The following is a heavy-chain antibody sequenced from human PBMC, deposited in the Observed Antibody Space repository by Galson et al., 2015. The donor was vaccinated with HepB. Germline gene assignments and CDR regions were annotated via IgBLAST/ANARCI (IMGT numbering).Heavy chain of an antibody. D-gene: IGHD3-9*01. V-gene: IGHV3-30*18. J-gene: IGHJ4*02. CDR1: GFTFSSYG. Sequence: SLRLSCAASGFTFSSYGMHWVRQAPGKGLEWVAGISYDGHNKYYADSVKGRFTISRHNFKNTLYLQMNSLRAEDTAVYYCAKPHSVDWLLYRAYFDYWGQGTLVTVSS. CDR3: AKPHSVDWLLYRAYFDY. CDR2: ISYDGHNK.